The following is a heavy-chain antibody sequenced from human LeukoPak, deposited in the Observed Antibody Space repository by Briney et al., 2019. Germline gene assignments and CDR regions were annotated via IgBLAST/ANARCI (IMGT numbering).Heavy chain of an antibody. V-gene: IGHV3-43*02. D-gene: IGHD3-22*01. CDR3: VKEPHYYDRSGYF. Sequence: GGSLRLSCAASGFTFDDYAMHWVRQAPGKGLEWVSLIGGDGGSTYYADSVKGRFTISRDNSKNSLFLQMKSLRTDDTALYYCVKEPHYYDRSGYFWGQGTLVSVSS. CDR1: GFTFDDYA. CDR2: IGGDGGST. J-gene: IGHJ4*02.